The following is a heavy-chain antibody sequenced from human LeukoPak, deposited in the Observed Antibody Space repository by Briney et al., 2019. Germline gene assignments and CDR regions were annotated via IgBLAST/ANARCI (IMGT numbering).Heavy chain of an antibody. D-gene: IGHD6-19*01. CDR3: ARGWVAVAGTGCAFDI. CDR2: MNPNSGNT. CDR1: GDTFTSYD. Sequence: ASVKVSCKAPGDTFTSYDINWVRQATGQGLEWMGWMNPNSGNTGYAQKFQGRVTMTRDTSISTAYMELSSLRSEDTAVYYCARGWVAVAGTGCAFDIWGQGTMVTVSS. V-gene: IGHV1-8*01. J-gene: IGHJ3*02.